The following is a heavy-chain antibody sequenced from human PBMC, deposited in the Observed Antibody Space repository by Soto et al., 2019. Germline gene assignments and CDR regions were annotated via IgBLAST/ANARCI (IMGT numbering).Heavy chain of an antibody. J-gene: IGHJ6*02. D-gene: IGHD4-17*01. V-gene: IGHV4-59*01. Sequence: SETLSLTCTVSGGSISSYYWSWIRQPPGKGLEWIGYIYYSGSTNYNPSLKSRVTISVDTSKNQFSLKLSSVTAADTAVYYCARVGRDYGDPIYYYGMDVWGQGITVTVSS. CDR1: GGSISSYY. CDR2: IYYSGST. CDR3: ARVGRDYGDPIYYYGMDV.